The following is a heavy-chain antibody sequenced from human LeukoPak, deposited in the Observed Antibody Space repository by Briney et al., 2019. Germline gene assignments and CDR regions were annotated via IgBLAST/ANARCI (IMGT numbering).Heavy chain of an antibody. V-gene: IGHV4-39*01. CDR1: GGSISDSYY. J-gene: IGHJ4*02. D-gene: IGHD3-22*01. CDR2: IYYGGST. Sequence: SETLSLTCTVSGGSISDSYYWGWIRQPPGKGLEWIGSIYYGGSTYYNPSLESRVSISVDTSKNQFSLKLSSVTAADTAVYYCARGGYYYDSSGYKPPFDYWGQGTLVTVSS. CDR3: ARGGYYYDSSGYKPPFDY.